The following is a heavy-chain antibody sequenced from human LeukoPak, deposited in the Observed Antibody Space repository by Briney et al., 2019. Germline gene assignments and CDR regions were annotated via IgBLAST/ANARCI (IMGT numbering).Heavy chain of an antibody. V-gene: IGHV3-30*04. Sequence: GGSLRLSCAASGFTFSSYAMHWVRQAPGKGLEWVAVISYDGSNKYYTDSVKGRLTISRDNSKNTLYLQMNSLRAEDTAIYYCAREGPRGNSQFDYWGQGTLVTVSS. J-gene: IGHJ4*02. CDR2: ISYDGSNK. D-gene: IGHD2/OR15-2a*01. CDR3: AREGPRGNSQFDY. CDR1: GFTFSSYA.